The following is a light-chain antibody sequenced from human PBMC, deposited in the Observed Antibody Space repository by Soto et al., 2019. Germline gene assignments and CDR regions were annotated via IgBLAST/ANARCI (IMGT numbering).Light chain of an antibody. CDR1: QGIRNY. CDR2: AAT. V-gene: IGKV1-27*01. CDR3: QTYNSPTIT. J-gene: IGKJ5*01. Sequence: DIQMTQSPSSLSASVGDRVTITCRASQGIRNYLAWYQQKPAKPPKVLIYAATILQSGVPSRFSGSGLGTDFTLTINSLQPEDVATYYCQTYNSPTITFGQGTRLDIK.